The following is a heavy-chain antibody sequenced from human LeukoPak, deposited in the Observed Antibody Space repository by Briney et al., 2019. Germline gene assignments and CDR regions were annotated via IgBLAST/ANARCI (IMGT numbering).Heavy chain of an antibody. V-gene: IGHV3-21*01. Sequence: PGGSLRLSCAAPGFTFSSYSMNWVRQAPGKGLEWVSSISSSSSYIYYADSVKGRFTISRDNAKNSLYLQMNSLRAEDTAVYYCARDHTPSDYYGSGSYYSLGYWGQGTLVTVSS. D-gene: IGHD3-10*01. CDR3: ARDHTPSDYYGSGSYYSLGY. J-gene: IGHJ4*02. CDR2: ISSSSSYI. CDR1: GFTFSSYS.